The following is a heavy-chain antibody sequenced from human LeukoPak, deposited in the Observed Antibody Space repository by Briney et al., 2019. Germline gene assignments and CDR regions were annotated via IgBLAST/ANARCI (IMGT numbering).Heavy chain of an antibody. CDR3: ARRQDIVAVPAAMGHNWFDP. J-gene: IGHJ5*02. CDR1: GGSFSGYY. CDR2: INHSGST. V-gene: IGHV4-34*01. D-gene: IGHD2-2*01. Sequence: SETLSLTCAVYGGSFSGYYWSWIRQPPGKGLKWIGEINHSGSTYYNPSLKSRVTISVDTSKNQFSLKLSSVTAADTAVYYCARRQDIVAVPAAMGHNWFDPWGQGTLVTVSS.